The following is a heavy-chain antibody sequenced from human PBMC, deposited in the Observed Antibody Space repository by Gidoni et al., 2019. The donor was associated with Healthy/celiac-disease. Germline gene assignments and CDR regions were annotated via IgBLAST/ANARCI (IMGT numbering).Heavy chain of an antibody. D-gene: IGHD3-16*01. CDR2: ISYDGSNK. J-gene: IGHJ4*02. CDR1: GFTFSSYG. CDR3: AKDWNTFADY. Sequence: RSLRLSCAAPGFTFSSYGMHWVRQAPGKGLEWVAVISYDGSNKYYADSVKGRFTISRDNSKNTLYLQMNSPRAEDTAVYYCAKDWNTFADYWGQGTLVTVSS. V-gene: IGHV3-30*18.